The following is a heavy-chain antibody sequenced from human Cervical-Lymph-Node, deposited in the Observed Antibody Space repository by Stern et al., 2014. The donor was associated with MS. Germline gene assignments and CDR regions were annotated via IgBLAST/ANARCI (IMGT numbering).Heavy chain of an antibody. CDR2: VTVEGRNR. Sequence: EVQLVESGGAVVQPGGSLRLSCRASGFVFDDHSMHWVRQRPGKGLEWVSLVTVEGRNRYYADSVKGRFTISRNNSENVLYLQMNRLRHEDTALYYCVKDCAPEELVFAHWGQGTLVTVSS. V-gene: IGHV3-43*01. D-gene: IGHD1-14*01. CDR1: GFVFDDHS. CDR3: VKDCAPEELVFAH. J-gene: IGHJ4*02.